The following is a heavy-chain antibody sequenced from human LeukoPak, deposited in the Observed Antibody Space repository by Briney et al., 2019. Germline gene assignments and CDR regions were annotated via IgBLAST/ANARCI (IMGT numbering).Heavy chain of an antibody. J-gene: IGHJ4*02. D-gene: IGHD3-22*01. Sequence: RAGGSLRLSCATSGFTFSSYAMSWVRQAPGKGLEWVAVISYDGSNKYYADSVKGRFTISRDNSKNTLYLQMNSLRAEDTAVYYCARDIERRYYYDSSGCFDYWGQGTLDTVSS. CDR2: ISYDGSNK. CDR1: GFTFSSYA. V-gene: IGHV3-30-3*01. CDR3: ARDIERRYYYDSSGCFDY.